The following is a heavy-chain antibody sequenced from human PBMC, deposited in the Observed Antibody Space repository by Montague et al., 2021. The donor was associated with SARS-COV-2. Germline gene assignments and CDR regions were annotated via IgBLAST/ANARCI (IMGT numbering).Heavy chain of an antibody. V-gene: IGHV4-59*01. CDR3: ARGGGYYNYGLDV. CDR1: GVSISTYY. J-gene: IGHJ6*02. Sequence: SETLSLTCTVSGVSISTYYWSWIRQPPGRGLEWIGYIYYSGGTDYSPSLKSRVTISLDTSKIQFSLKVTSVTAADTAVYYCARGGGYYNYGLDVWGPGTTVTVSS. D-gene: IGHD3-22*01. CDR2: IYYSGGT.